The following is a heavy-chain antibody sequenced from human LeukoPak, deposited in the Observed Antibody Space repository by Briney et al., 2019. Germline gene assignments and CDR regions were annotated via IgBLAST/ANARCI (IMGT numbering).Heavy chain of an antibody. Sequence: GASVKVSCKASGYTFTGYYMHWVRQAPGQGLEWMGWINPNSGGTNYAQKFQGRVTMTRDTSISTAYMELSRLRSDDTAVYYCVRVLPTLGRSLASDWFDPWGQGTLVTVSS. CDR3: VRVLPTLGRSLASDWFDP. CDR2: INPNSGGT. D-gene: IGHD3-3*02. J-gene: IGHJ5*02. V-gene: IGHV1-2*02. CDR1: GYTFTGYY.